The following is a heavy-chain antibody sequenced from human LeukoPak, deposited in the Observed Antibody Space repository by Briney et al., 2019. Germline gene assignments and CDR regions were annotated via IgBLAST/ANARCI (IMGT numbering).Heavy chain of an antibody. D-gene: IGHD2-21*02. CDR3: ARGGKATVVTM. CDR1: GGSINSYY. Sequence: KPSETLSLTCTVSGGSINSYYWSWIRQPAGNGLEWIGRIYSSGSTDYNPSLKSRVSMSVDTSKNQFSLKLTSVTAEDTAVYYCARGGKATVVTMWGQGILVTVSS. CDR2: IYSSGST. J-gene: IGHJ4*02. V-gene: IGHV4-4*07.